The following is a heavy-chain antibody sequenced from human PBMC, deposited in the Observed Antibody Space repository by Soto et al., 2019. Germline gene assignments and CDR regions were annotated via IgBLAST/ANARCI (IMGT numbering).Heavy chain of an antibody. J-gene: IGHJ4*02. CDR2: ISSSSTI. CDR3: ARDFVGARLGY. Sequence: GGSMRLSCAASGFTFSSYSMNWVRQAPGKGLEWVSYISSSSTIYYADSVKGRFTISRDNAKNSLHLQMNSLRDEDTAVYYCARDFVGARLGYWGQGTLVTVSS. CDR1: GFTFSSYS. V-gene: IGHV3-48*02. D-gene: IGHD1-26*01.